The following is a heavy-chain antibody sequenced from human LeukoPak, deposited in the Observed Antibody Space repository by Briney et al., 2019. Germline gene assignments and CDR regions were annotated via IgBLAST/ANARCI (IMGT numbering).Heavy chain of an antibody. J-gene: IGHJ4*02. CDR3: ARGYSYGYRSYFDY. Sequence: PSETLSLTCAVYGGSFSGYYWSWIRQPPGKGLEWIGEINHSGSTNYNPSLKSRVTISVDTSKNQFSLKLSSVTAADTAVYYCARGYSYGYRSYFDYWDQGTLVTVSS. CDR1: GGSFSGYY. CDR2: INHSGST. V-gene: IGHV4-34*01. D-gene: IGHD5-18*01.